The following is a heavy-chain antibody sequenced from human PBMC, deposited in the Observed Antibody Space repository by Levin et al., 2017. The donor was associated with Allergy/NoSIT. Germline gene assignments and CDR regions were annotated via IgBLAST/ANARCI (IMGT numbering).Heavy chain of an antibody. CDR3: AKDNRYEPHNPDY. V-gene: IGHV3-23*01. CDR1: GFTFCSYA. J-gene: IGHJ4*02. CDR2: ISGSGGST. D-gene: IGHD1-14*01. Sequence: GESLKISCAASGFTFCSYAMSWVRQAPGKGLEWVSAISGSGGSTYYADSVKGRFTISRDNSKNTLYLQMNSLRAEDTAVYYCAKDNRYEPHNPDYWGQGTLVTVSS.